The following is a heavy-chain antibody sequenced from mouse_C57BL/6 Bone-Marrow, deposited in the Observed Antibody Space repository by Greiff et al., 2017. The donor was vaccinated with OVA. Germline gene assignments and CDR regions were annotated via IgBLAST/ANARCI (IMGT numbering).Heavy chain of an antibody. D-gene: IGHD1-1*01. Sequence: VQLKQSGGDLVKPGGSLKLSCAASGFTFSSYGMSWVRQTPDKRLEWVATISSGGSYTYYPDSVKGRFTISRDNAKNTLYLQMSSLKSEDTAMYYCASSYGFAYWGQGTLVTVSA. V-gene: IGHV5-6*01. CDR2: ISSGGSYT. CDR1: GFTFSSYG. CDR3: ASSYGFAY. J-gene: IGHJ3*01.